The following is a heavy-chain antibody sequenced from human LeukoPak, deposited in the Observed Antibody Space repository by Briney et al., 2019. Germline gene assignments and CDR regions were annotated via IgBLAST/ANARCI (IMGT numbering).Heavy chain of an antibody. CDR3: ARDQVPWEPEDY. Sequence: ASVKVSCKASGYTFTGYYMHWVRQAPGQGLEWMGWINPNSGGTNYAQKFQGRVTMTRDTSISTAYMELSRLRSDDTAVYYCARDQVPWEPEDYWGQGTLVTVSS. CDR2: INPNSGGT. D-gene: IGHD1-26*01. CDR1: GYTFTGYY. V-gene: IGHV1-2*02. J-gene: IGHJ4*02.